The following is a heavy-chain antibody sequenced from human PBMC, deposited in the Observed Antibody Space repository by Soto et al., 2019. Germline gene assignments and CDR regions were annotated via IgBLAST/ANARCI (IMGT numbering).Heavy chain of an antibody. CDR1: GFTFSNYE. J-gene: IGHJ4*02. CDR3: ARYGTRADW. V-gene: IGHV3-48*03. CDR2: ISSSGITT. D-gene: IGHD1-1*01. Sequence: EVQLVESGGGFVQPGGSPRLSCAASGFTFSNYEMNWVRKAPGKGLEWISYISSSGITTYYADFAAGRFTISRDNAKESLYLHLNSLRVEDTAVYYCARYGTRADWWGLGTQVTVSS.